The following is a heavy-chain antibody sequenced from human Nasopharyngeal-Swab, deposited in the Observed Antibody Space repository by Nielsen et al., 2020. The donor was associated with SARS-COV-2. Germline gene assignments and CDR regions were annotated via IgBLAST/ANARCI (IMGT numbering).Heavy chain of an antibody. D-gene: IGHD2-15*01. J-gene: IGHJ5*02. CDR3: AKDSGAGFCDGGSCFPTNH. CDR1: GFTFTSYA. CDR2: MSGTGDNT. Sequence: GGSLRLSCAASGFTFTSYAMNWVRQAPGKGLEWVSGMSGTGDNTYYADSVKGRFTISRDSSKNTLYLQRNSLRAEDTAVYYCAKDSGAGFCDGGSCFPTNHWGQGTLVTVSS. V-gene: IGHV3-23*01.